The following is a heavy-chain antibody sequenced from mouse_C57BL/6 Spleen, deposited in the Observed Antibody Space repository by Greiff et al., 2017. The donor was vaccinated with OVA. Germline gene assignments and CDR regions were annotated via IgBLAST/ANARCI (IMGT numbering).Heavy chain of an antibody. J-gene: IGHJ2*01. D-gene: IGHD1-1*01. CDR1: GYSITSGYY. CDR2: ISYDGSN. Sequence: VQLKESGPGLVKPSQSLSLTCSVTGYSITSGYYWNWIRQFPGNKLEWMGYISYDGSNNYNPSLKNRISITRDTSKNQFFLKLNSVTTEDTATYYCARARYYGSSTDYWGQGTTLTVSS. V-gene: IGHV3-6*01. CDR3: ARARYYGSSTDY.